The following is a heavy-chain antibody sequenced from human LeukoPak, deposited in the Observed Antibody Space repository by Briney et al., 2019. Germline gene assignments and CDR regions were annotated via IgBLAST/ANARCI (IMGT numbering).Heavy chain of an antibody. Sequence: ASVKVSCKYSAYTFPNYAISWVRQAPGQGLEWMGWISTYNNNTNYPQKFQGRVTIFTDTSTTTAYMELRSLRSDDTAVYYCARDGVADGSWSLFDSWGQGTLVTVSS. D-gene: IGHD3-10*01. CDR2: ISTYNNNT. CDR1: AYTFPNYA. V-gene: IGHV1-18*01. J-gene: IGHJ4*02. CDR3: ARDGVADGSWSLFDS.